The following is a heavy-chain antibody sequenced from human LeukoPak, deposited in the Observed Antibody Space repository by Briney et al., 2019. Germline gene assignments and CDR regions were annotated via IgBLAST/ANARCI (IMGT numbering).Heavy chain of an antibody. D-gene: IGHD2-2*01. J-gene: IGHJ4*02. Sequence: SETLSLTCTVSGGSISSYYWSWIRQPAGKGLEWIGRIYTSGSTNYNPSLKSRVTISVDMSKNQFSLKLSSVTAADTAVYYCARTSSTSFRSYFDYWGQGTLVTVSS. CDR1: GGSISSYY. CDR2: IYTSGST. V-gene: IGHV4-4*07. CDR3: ARTSSTSFRSYFDY.